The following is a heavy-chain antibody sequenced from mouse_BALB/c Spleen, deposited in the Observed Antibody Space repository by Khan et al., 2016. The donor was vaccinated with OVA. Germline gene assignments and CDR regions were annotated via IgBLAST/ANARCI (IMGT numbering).Heavy chain of an antibody. CDR3: ASHDGHYFDY. CDR2: IFPGDDDT. J-gene: IGHJ2*01. V-gene: IGHV1-87*01. Sequence: VQLQQSGAELARPGTSVKLSCKASGYTFTRYWMQWIKQRPGQGLELIGAIFPGDDDTRYTPNFKGKATLTADKSSSTASMQLTSLASEDSAVYDCASHDGHYFDYWGPGTTLTVAS. D-gene: IGHD2-3*01. CDR1: GYTFTRYW.